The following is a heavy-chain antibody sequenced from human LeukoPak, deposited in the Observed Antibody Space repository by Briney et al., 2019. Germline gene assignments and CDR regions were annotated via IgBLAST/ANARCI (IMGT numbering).Heavy chain of an antibody. D-gene: IGHD3-9*01. CDR3: ARVDRIYDILTGSYCYYMDV. Sequence: SMKVSCKAPGGTFSSFAISWVRQAPGQGLEWMGGIFPLFATSVYAQKFQGRVTITADESTTTAYLELRSLRYEDTAVYYCARVDRIYDILTGSYCYYMDVWGKGTTVTISS. V-gene: IGHV1-69*01. J-gene: IGHJ6*03. CDR2: IFPLFATS. CDR1: GGTFSSFA.